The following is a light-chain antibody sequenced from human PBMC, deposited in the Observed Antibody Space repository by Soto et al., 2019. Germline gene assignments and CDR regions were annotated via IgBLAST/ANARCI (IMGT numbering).Light chain of an antibody. CDR3: HQRSKWPLT. V-gene: IGKV3-11*01. CDR2: DAS. Sequence: DIVLTQYPATLSLSPGERATLSCRASQSVTTHLAWYQHNRGQAPRLAIYDASTRATGIPPRFSGSGSGTDFTLTISSLEPEDSGVYYCHQRSKWPLTFGQGTTVEIK. CDR1: QSVTTH. J-gene: IGKJ1*01.